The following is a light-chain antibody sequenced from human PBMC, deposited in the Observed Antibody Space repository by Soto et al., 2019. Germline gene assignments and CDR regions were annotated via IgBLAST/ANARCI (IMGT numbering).Light chain of an antibody. Sequence: QSVLTQPASVCAAPGQSVTISCTGTSSDVGGYNYVSWYQQHPGKAPKLMIYEVSKRPSGVPDRFSGSKSGNTASLTVSGLQAEDEADSYCSSYAGSNNFVFGTGTKVTVL. CDR3: SSYAGSNNFV. V-gene: IGLV2-8*01. CDR1: SSDVGGYNY. CDR2: EVS. J-gene: IGLJ1*01.